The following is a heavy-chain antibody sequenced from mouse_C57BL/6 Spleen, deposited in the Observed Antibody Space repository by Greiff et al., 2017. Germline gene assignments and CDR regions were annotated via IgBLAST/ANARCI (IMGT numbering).Heavy chain of an antibody. Sequence: PLQQSGAELVRPGASVTLSCKASGYTFTDYEMHWVKQTPVPGLEWIGAIDPETGGTAYNQKFKGKAILTADKSSSTAYMELRSLTSEDSAVYYCTRSDGGAMDYWGQGTSVTVSS. J-gene: IGHJ4*01. V-gene: IGHV1-15*01. CDR2: IDPETGGT. D-gene: IGHD2-3*01. CDR1: GYTFTDYE. CDR3: TRSDGGAMDY.